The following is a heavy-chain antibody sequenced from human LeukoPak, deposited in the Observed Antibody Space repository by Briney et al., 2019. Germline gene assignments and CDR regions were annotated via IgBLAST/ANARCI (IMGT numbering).Heavy chain of an antibody. D-gene: IGHD3-9*01. J-gene: IGHJ4*02. Sequence: GASVKVSCKASGGTFSSYAISWVRQAPGQGLEWMGRIIPILGIANYAQKFQGRVTITADKSTSTAYMELSSLRSEDTAVYYCARPAPDDILTGPVDYWGQGTLVTVSS. V-gene: IGHV1-69*04. CDR2: IIPILGIA. CDR3: ARPAPDDILTGPVDY. CDR1: GGTFSSYA.